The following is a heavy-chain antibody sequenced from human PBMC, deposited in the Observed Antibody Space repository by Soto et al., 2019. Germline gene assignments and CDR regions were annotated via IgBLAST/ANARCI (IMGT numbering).Heavy chain of an antibody. D-gene: IGHD2-15*01. J-gene: IGHJ5*02. CDR3: ARADIVVVVAATDWFDP. CDR1: GYTFTSYA. Sequence: GASVKVSCKASGYTFTSYAMHWVRQAPGQRLEWMGWINAGNGNTKYSQKFQGRVTITRDTSASTAYMELSSLRSEDTAVYYCARADIVVVVAATDWFDPWGQGTLVTVSS. CDR2: INAGNGNT. V-gene: IGHV1-3*01.